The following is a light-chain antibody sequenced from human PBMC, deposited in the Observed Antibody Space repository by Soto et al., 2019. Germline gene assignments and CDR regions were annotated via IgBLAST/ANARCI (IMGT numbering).Light chain of an antibody. CDR2: GAS. CDR1: QSVSNN. V-gene: IGKV3-15*01. J-gene: IGKJ1*01. CDR3: QQHNNWPPWT. Sequence: EIVMTQSPATLSVSPGERATLSCRASQSVSNNLAWYQQKPGQAPRLLIYGASTRPTGIPARFSGSGSGTEFTLTISSLQSEDFAVYYCQQHNNWPPWTFGQGTKVEIK.